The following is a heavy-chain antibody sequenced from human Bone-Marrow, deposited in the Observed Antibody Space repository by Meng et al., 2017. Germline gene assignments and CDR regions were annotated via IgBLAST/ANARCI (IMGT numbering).Heavy chain of an antibody. CDR3: ARDLGLFPYFYGMDV. CDR1: RYTFTGYY. V-gene: IGHV1-2*02. Sequence: ASVTVSCQASRYTFTGYYMHWVRQAPGQGLEWMGWINPNSGGTNYAQKFQGRVTMTRDTSISTAYMELSRLRSDDTAVYYCARDLGLFPYFYGMDVWGQGTTVTVSS. D-gene: IGHD3-16*01. CDR2: INPNSGGT. J-gene: IGHJ6*02.